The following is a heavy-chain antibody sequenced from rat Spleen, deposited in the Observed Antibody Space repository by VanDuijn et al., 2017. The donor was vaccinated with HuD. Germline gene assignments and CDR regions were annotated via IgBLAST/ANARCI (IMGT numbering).Heavy chain of an antibody. CDR2: IIYDGSRT. CDR1: GFTFSDYN. CDR3: ARRHYGYTDYFDC. Sequence: EVQLVESGGGLVQPGRSLKLSCAASGFTFSDYNMAWVRQAPKKGLEWVATIIYDGSRTYYRDSVKGRFTISRDNAESTLYLQMDSLRSEDTATYYCARRHYGYTDYFDCWGQGVMVTVSS. D-gene: IGHD1-9*01. J-gene: IGHJ2*01. V-gene: IGHV5S10*01.